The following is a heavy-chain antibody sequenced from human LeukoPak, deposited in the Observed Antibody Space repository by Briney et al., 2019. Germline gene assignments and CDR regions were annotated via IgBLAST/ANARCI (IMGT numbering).Heavy chain of an antibody. V-gene: IGHV1-2*02. CDR3: ARGPLLDYYDSSGLIYYYYYGMDV. J-gene: IGHJ6*02. Sequence: ASVKVSCKASGYTFTGYYMHWVRQAPGQGLEWMGWINPNSGGTNYAQKFQGRVTMTRDTSISTVYMELSRLRSEDTAVYYCARGPLLDYYDSSGLIYYYYYGMDVWGQGTTVTVSS. D-gene: IGHD3-22*01. CDR1: GYTFTGYY. CDR2: INPNSGGT.